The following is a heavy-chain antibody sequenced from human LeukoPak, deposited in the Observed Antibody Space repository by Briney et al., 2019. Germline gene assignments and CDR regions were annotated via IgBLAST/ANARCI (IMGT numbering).Heavy chain of an antibody. CDR3: ARDYYDSSGYYYPPDY. Sequence: SETLSLTCTVSGGSISSGSYYWSWIRQPAGKGLEWIGRIYTSGSTNYNPSLKSRVTISVDTSKNQFSLKLSSVTAADTAVYYCARDYYDSSGYYYPPDYWGQGTLVTVSS. CDR1: GGSISSGSYY. CDR2: IYTSGST. J-gene: IGHJ4*02. V-gene: IGHV4-61*02. D-gene: IGHD3-22*01.